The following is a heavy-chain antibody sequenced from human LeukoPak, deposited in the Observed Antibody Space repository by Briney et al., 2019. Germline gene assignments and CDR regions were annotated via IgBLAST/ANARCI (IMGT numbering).Heavy chain of an antibody. J-gene: IGHJ3*02. CDR2: IIPIFGTA. V-gene: IGHV1-69*01. CDR1: GGTFSSYA. Sequence: GSSVKVSCKASGGTFSSYAISWVRQAPGQGLEWMGGIIPIFGTANYAQKFQGRVTITADESTSTAYMELSSLRSEDTAVYYCARTSSSGSYYEGDAFDIWGQGTMVTVSS. D-gene: IGHD1-26*01. CDR3: ARTSSSGSYYEGDAFDI.